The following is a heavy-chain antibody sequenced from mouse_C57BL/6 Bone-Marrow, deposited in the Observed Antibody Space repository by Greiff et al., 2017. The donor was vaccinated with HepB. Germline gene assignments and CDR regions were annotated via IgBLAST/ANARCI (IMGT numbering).Heavy chain of an antibody. CDR3: TRDYGSLWWYFDV. V-gene: IGHV1-15*01. D-gene: IGHD1-1*01. CDR2: IDPETGGT. Sequence: VQLQQSGAELVRPGASVTLSCKASGYTFTDCEMHWVKQTPVHGLEWIGAIDPETGGTAYNQKFKGKAILTADKSSSTAYMELRSLTSEDSAVYYCTRDYGSLWWYFDVWGTGTTVTVSS. J-gene: IGHJ1*03. CDR1: GYTFTDCE.